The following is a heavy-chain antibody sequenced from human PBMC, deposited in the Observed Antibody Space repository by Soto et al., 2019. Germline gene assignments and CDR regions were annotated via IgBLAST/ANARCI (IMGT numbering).Heavy chain of an antibody. CDR2: IKQDGSEK. V-gene: IGHV3-7*01. D-gene: IGHD5-18*01. J-gene: IGHJ4*02. CDR3: ARDKPDTSPDFYDY. CDR1: GISFSSYW. Sequence: GGSLRLSCAASGISFSSYWMTWVRQAPGKGLEWVANIKQDGSEKYYVDSVKGRLTISRDNANNSLCLQMSSLRAEDTAVFYCARDKPDTSPDFYDYWGQGTLVTVSS.